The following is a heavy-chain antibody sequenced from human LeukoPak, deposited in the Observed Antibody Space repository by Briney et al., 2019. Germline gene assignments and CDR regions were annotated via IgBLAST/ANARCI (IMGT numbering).Heavy chain of an antibody. CDR3: ARAEWSATTKFDY. CDR1: GYTFTDYY. Sequence: GASVKVSCQASGYTFTDYYVHWVRQAPGQGPEWMGWINPRSGGTDYAQNFQGRVTMTRDTSITTAYMELSRLRSDDTAVYYCARAEWSATTKFDYWGQGTLVTVSS. V-gene: IGHV1-2*02. J-gene: IGHJ4*02. D-gene: IGHD3-3*01. CDR2: INPRSGGT.